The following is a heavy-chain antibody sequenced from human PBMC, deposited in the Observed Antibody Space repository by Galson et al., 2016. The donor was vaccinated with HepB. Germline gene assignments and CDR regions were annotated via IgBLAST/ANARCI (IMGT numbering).Heavy chain of an antibody. J-gene: IGHJ6*02. Sequence: PALVKPTQTLTLTCTFSGFSLNSYSVGVGWMRQPPGKAPKWLALIYWDDDKGYSPSLESRLSITKDTSKNQVVLTLTNMDPVDTATYYCAHSRRIAMVRGATCDYIMDVWGQGTAVTVSS. CDR3: AHSRRIAMVRGATCDYIMDV. CDR2: IYWDDDK. V-gene: IGHV2-5*02. CDR1: GFSLNSYSVG. D-gene: IGHD3-10*01.